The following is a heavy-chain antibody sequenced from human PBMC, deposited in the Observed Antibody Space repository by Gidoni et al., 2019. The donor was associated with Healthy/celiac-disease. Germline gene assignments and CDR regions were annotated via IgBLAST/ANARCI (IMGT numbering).Heavy chain of an antibody. CDR1: GYTFTGYY. D-gene: IGHD1-1*01. V-gene: IGHV1-2*02. J-gene: IGHJ4*02. CDR2: INPNSGGT. Sequence: QVQMVQSGAEDKKPGASVQVSCKDSGYTFTGYYMHWVRRPPGQGLEWMGWINPNSGGTNYAQQFQGRVTMTRDTSISTAYMELSRLRSDDTAVYYCAREARTGTGYWGQGTLVTVSS. CDR3: AREARTGTGY.